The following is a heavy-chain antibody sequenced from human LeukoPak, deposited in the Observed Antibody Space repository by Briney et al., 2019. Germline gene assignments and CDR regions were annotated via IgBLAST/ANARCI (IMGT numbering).Heavy chain of an antibody. CDR1: GFTFSSYS. Sequence: GGSLRLSCAASGFTFSSYSMNWVRQAPGKGLQWVSSISSSGTYIFYADSVKGRFTISRDNADNSLYLRMNSLRAEDTAVYYCARDPLWQPEDPPTYYYYYMDVWGKGTTVTVSS. J-gene: IGHJ6*03. CDR3: ARDPLWQPEDPPTYYYYYMDV. D-gene: IGHD6-13*01. CDR2: ISSSGTYI. V-gene: IGHV3-21*01.